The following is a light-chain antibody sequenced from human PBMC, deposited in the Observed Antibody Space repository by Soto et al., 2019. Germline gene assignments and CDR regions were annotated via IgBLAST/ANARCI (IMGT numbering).Light chain of an antibody. J-gene: IGLJ2*01. CDR3: SSYTGSSTDVV. V-gene: IGLV2-14*01. CDR1: SSDVGGYNY. Sequence: QSALTQPASVSGSPGQSITISCTGTSSDVGGYNYVSWYQQHPGKAPKLMIYDVSNRPSGVSNRLSGSKSGNTASLTISGLQADDDADYYCSSYTGSSTDVVFGGGTKLTVL. CDR2: DVS.